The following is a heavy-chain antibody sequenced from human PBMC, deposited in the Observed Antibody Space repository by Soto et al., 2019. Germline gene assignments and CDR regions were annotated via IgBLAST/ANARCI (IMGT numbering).Heavy chain of an antibody. CDR2: IYYSGST. D-gene: IGHD3-9*01. Sequence: QLQLQAAVPGLVKPSEALSLTCSVSGGSISSSSYYLGWIRQPPGKGLAWIGSIYYSGSTYYNPSPKSRFTMTLDKSKNQFFLKPSSLTAADTAVYYCARLEGLATLSYYFAYLGQGTLVTVSS. V-gene: IGHV4-39*01. CDR3: ARLEGLATLSYYFAY. J-gene: IGHJ4*02. CDR1: GGSISSSSYY.